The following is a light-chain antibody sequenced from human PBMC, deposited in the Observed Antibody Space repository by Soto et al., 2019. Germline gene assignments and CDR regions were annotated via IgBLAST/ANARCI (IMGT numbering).Light chain of an antibody. V-gene: IGKV1-8*01. Sequence: AIRMTQSPSSLSASIGDRVTITGRASQDVRGYVAWYQQKPGKAPNLLIYDASTLQSGVSSRFSGSGSGADFSLTISGLQSEDFASYHCQQYYDFPFTFGPGTKLDI. CDR3: QQYYDFPFT. CDR2: DAS. CDR1: QDVRGY. J-gene: IGKJ3*01.